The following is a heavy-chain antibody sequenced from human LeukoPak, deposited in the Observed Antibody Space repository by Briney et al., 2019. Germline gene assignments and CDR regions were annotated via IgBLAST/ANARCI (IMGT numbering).Heavy chain of an antibody. D-gene: IGHD5/OR15-5a*01. Sequence: PGGSLRLSCAASGFTFGTYAMHWVRQAPGKGLEWVSFITYDGSNKYYADSVKGRFTISRDNSKNTLYLQMNSLRAEDTAAYYCAREGPGSVSYYFDYWGQGNLVTVSS. V-gene: IGHV3-30-3*01. J-gene: IGHJ4*02. CDR1: GFTFGTYA. CDR2: ITYDGSNK. CDR3: AREGPGSVSYYFDY.